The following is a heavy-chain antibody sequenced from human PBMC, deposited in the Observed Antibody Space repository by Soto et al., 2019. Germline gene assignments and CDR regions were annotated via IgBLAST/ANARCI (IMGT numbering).Heavy chain of an antibody. CDR3: AREKNYDFWSGYRYYYGMDV. CDR2: IKQDGSEK. Sequence: GGSLRLSCAASGFTFSSYWMSWVRQAPGKGPEWVANIKQDGSEKYYVDSVKGRFTISRDNAKNSLYLQMNSLRAEDTAVYYCAREKNYDFWSGYRYYYGMDVWGQGTTVTVSS. CDR1: GFTFSSYW. D-gene: IGHD3-3*01. J-gene: IGHJ6*02. V-gene: IGHV3-7*03.